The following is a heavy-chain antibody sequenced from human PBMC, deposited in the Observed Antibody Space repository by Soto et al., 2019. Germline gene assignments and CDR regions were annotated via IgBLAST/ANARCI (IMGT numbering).Heavy chain of an antibody. CDR3: ARDGIGGTVFRGYLDY. Sequence: QEQLVESGGGVVQPGTSLRLSCAVPGGIFHGYGMHWVRQAPGKGLEWVAIIRFDGRNEEYADSVQGRFTISRDNSKNTLYLQMNTLGAEDTAVYYCARDGIGGTVFRGYLDYWGRGTVVTASS. V-gene: IGHV3-33*01. J-gene: IGHJ4*02. CDR1: GGIFHGYG. D-gene: IGHD1-7*01. CDR2: IRFDGRNE.